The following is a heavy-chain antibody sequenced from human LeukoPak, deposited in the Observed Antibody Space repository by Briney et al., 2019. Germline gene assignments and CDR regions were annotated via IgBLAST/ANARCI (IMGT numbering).Heavy chain of an antibody. CDR1: GFTFSSYA. CDR3: AKAIHYDYVWGSYRNDAFDI. V-gene: IGHV3-23*01. J-gene: IGHJ3*02. Sequence: GGPLRLSCAASGFTFSSYAMSWVRQAPGKGLEWVSAISGSGGSTYYADSVKGRFTISRDNSKNTLYLQMNSLRAEDTAVYYCAKAIHYDYVWGSYRNDAFDIWGQGTMVTVSS. D-gene: IGHD3-16*02. CDR2: ISGSGGST.